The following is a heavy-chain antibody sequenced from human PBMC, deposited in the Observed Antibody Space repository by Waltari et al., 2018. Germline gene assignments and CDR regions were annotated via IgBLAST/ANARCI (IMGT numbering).Heavy chain of an antibody. CDR3: ARVSGDWLLPYYYYGMGV. CDR2: ISPNSGGT. Sequence: QVQLVQSVAEVKKPGVSVQVSCKAYGYAFTDYYLHWMRQAPGQGLEWVWWISPNSGGTDYAQKFQGRVTMTKDTSLSTAYMELTRLRSDDTAVYYCARVSGDWLLPYYYYGMGVWGQGTTVTVSS. D-gene: IGHD3-9*01. CDR1: GYAFTDYY. J-gene: IGHJ6*02. V-gene: IGHV1-2*02.